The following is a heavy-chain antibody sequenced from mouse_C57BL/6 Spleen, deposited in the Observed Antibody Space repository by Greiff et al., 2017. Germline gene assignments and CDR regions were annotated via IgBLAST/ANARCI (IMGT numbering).Heavy chain of an antibody. CDR3: ARGVLETGFDY. Sequence: QVQLKESGPGLVQPSQSLSITCTVSGFSLTSYGVHWVRQSPGKGLEWLGVIWSGGGTDYNAAFISRLSISKDNSKSQVFFKMNSLQADDTAIYYCARGVLETGFDYWGQGTTLTVSS. J-gene: IGHJ2*01. CDR2: IWSGGGT. V-gene: IGHV2-2*01. CDR1: GFSLTSYG. D-gene: IGHD4-1*01.